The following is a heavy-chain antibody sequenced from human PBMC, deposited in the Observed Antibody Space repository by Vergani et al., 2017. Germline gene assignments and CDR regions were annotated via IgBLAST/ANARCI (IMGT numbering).Heavy chain of an antibody. J-gene: IGHJ4*02. D-gene: IGHD3-9*01. CDR1: GYTFSNYY. CDR3: ARGDYGILTGYRY. CDR2: INPSGGHT. V-gene: IGHV1-46*03. Sequence: QVQVVQSGAEVKKSGASVKVSCKTSGYTFSNYYIHWVRQAPGQGLEWMGIINPSGGHTNYAQKFQGRVTMTRDTSTSTVYMELSSLRSEDTAIYYCARGDYGILTGYRYWVQGTLVTVSA.